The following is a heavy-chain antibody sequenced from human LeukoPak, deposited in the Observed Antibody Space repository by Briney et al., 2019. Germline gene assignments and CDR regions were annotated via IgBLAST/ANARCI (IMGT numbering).Heavy chain of an antibody. D-gene: IGHD2-2*01. J-gene: IGHJ5*02. Sequence: GGSLRLSCAASGFTFSIYWMSWVRQAPGKGLEWVANIKQDGSEKYHVDSVKGRFTISRGNAKNSLYLQMNSLRAEDTAVYYGAREGRYCSSTSCSGHNWFDPWGQGTLVIVSS. CDR3: AREGRYCSSTSCSGHNWFDP. CDR1: GFTFSIYW. V-gene: IGHV3-7*01. CDR2: IKQDGSEK.